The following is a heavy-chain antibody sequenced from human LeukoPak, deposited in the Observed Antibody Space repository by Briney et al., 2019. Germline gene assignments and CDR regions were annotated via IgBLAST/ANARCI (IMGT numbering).Heavy chain of an antibody. D-gene: IGHD3-22*01. CDR3: ARVRPRPVSGYSYYFDY. Sequence: ASVKVSCKTSGGTFPNYGISWVRQAPGQGLEWMGGIIPLFGTTTYAQKFQGRVTVTADKSTSTTYVEMTSLRSEDTAVYYCARVRPRPVSGYSYYFDYWGQGTLVTVSS. V-gene: IGHV1-69*06. CDR1: GGTFPNYG. J-gene: IGHJ4*02. CDR2: IIPLFGTT.